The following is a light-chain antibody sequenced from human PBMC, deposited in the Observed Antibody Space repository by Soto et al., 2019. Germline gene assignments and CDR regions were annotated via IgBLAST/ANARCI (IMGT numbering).Light chain of an antibody. Sequence: DIQMTQSPSSLSASVGDRVTITCQASQDISNYLNWYQQKPGKAPKLLIYDASNLETGVPSRFSGSGSGTDFAFTISSLQPEDIATYYCQQYHHLPITFGQGTRLEIK. J-gene: IGKJ5*01. CDR2: DAS. CDR1: QDISNY. V-gene: IGKV1-33*01. CDR3: QQYHHLPIT.